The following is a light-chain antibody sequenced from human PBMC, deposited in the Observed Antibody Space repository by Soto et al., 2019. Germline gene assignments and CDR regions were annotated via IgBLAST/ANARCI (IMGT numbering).Light chain of an antibody. J-gene: IGLJ1*01. V-gene: IGLV2-23*02. CDR2: EVN. CDR1: SSDVGSYNL. CDR3: CSYAGSSTNYV. Sequence: QSALTQPASVSGSPGQSITIPCTGTSSDVGSYNLVSWYQQHPGKAPKLMIYEVNKRPSGVSNRFSGSKSGNTASLTISGLQAEDEADHYCCSYAGSSTNYVFGTATRSPS.